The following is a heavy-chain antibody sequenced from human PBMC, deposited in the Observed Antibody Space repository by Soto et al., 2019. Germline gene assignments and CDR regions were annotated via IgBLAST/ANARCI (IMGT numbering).Heavy chain of an antibody. CDR1: GFTFDDYA. CDR3: AKTPYYDFWSLGFDP. D-gene: IGHD3-3*01. V-gene: IGHV3-9*01. J-gene: IGHJ5*02. Sequence: PGGSLRLSCAASGFTFDDYAMHWVRQAPGKDLEWVSGISWNSGSIGYADSVKGRFTISRDNAKNSLYLQMNSLRAEDTAVYYCAKTPYYDFWSLGFDPWGQGTLVTVSS. CDR2: ISWNSGSI.